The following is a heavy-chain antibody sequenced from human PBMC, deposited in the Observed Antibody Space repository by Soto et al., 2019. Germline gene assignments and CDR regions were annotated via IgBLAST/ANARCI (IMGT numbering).Heavy chain of an antibody. CDR1: GFTFSTYA. D-gene: IGHD6-19*01. J-gene: IGHJ4*02. CDR3: ARDKSPYSSGWHNRHFDY. V-gene: IGHV3-30-3*01. CDR2: ISYDGSNK. Sequence: QVQLVESGGGVVQPGRSLRLSCAASGFTFSTYAMHWVRQARGKGLEWVAVISYDGSNKYYADSVKGRFTISRDNSKNTLYLQMNSLRAEDTAVYYCARDKSPYSSGWHNRHFDYWGQGTLVTVSS.